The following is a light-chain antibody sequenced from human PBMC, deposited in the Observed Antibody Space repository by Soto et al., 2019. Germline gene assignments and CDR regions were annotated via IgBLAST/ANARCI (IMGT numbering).Light chain of an antibody. CDR1: SSDVGGYNY. J-gene: IGLJ3*02. CDR3: SSYAGSNTWA. Sequence: QSALTQPRSVSGSPGQSVTISCTGTSSDVGGYNYVSWYQQHPGKAPKLMIYDVSKRPSGVPDRFSGSKSDNTASLTISGLQAEDEADFYCSSYAGSNTWAFGGGTKLTVL. CDR2: DVS. V-gene: IGLV2-11*01.